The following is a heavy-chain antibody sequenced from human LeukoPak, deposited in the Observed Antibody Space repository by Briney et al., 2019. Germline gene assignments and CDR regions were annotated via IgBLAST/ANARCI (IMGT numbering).Heavy chain of an antibody. J-gene: IGHJ4*02. Sequence: QPGRSLRLSCAASGFTFSSYGMHWVRQAPGKGLEWVAVIWYDGSNKYYADSVKDRFTISRDNSKNTLYLQMNSLRAEDTAVYYCARDPTPKIFGVVITYYFDYWGQGTLVTVSS. CDR1: GFTFSSYG. CDR3: ARDPTPKIFGVVITYYFDY. CDR2: IWYDGSNK. V-gene: IGHV3-33*01. D-gene: IGHD3-3*01.